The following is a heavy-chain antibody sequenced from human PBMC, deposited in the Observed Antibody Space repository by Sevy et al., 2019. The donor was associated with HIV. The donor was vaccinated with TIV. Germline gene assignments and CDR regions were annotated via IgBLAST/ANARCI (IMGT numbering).Heavy chain of an antibody. CDR1: GFTFDDYA. V-gene: IGHV3-49*03. CDR2: ITRNSYEAYGGTT. CDR3: TRGLATADTPEYYFDY. D-gene: IGHD5-12*01. Sequence: GGSLRLSCTTSGFTFDDYAMSWFRQAPGKGLEWVAFITRNSYEAYGGTTDYGASVKGRFIISRDDSKSIAYLQMGSLKTEDKAVYYCTRGLATADTPEYYFDYWGQGTLVTVSS. J-gene: IGHJ4*02.